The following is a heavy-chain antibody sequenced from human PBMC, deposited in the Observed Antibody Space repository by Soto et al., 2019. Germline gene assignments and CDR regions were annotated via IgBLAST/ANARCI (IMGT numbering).Heavy chain of an antibody. Sequence: GSLRLSCAASGFTFSNAWMSWVRQAPGKGLEWVGRIKSKTDGGTTDYAAPVKGRFTISRDDSKNTLYLQMNSLKTEDTAVYYCTTALGYSGYDWQFDYWGQGTLVTVS. CDR3: TTALGYSGYDWQFDY. CDR2: IKSKTDGGTT. V-gene: IGHV3-15*01. CDR1: GFTFSNAW. D-gene: IGHD5-12*01. J-gene: IGHJ4*02.